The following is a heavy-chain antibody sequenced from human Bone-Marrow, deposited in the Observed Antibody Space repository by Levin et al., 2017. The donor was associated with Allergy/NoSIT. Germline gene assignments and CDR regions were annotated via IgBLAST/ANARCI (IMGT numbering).Heavy chain of an antibody. CDR1: GFTFTDYG. D-gene: IGHD1-1*01. CDR2: IWYGGNNI. V-gene: IGHV3-33*01. J-gene: IGHJ4*02. Sequence: PGGSLRLSCAASGFTFTDYGIHWVRQAPGKGLEWVAVIWYGGNNINYADSVKGRFTISRDNSKNTLYLQMNSLRVEDTAVYYCARDGMERRGGGYYIDYWGQGTLVTVSS. CDR3: ARDGMERRGGGYYIDY.